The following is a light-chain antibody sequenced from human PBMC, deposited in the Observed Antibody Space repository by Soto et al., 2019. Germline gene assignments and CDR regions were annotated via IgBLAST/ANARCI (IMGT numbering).Light chain of an antibody. CDR3: QQTYTTPRT. CDR2: AAS. J-gene: IGKJ1*01. CDR1: QGINTY. V-gene: IGKV1-39*01. Sequence: DIQMTQSPSSLSASVGDRVTITCRASQGINTYLNWYQQKPGKAPKLLIYAASSLQSGVPSRFSGTGSGTDFTFTISSLLPEDFATYYCQQTYTTPRTFGQGTKVDI.